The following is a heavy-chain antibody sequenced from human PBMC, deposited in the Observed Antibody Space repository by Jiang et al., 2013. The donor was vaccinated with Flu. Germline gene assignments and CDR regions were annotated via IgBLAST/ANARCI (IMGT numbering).Heavy chain of an antibody. J-gene: IGHJ4*02. D-gene: IGHD3-3*01. CDR3: ARVRGSTYYDFWSGSYLFDY. Sequence: YNPSLKSRVTISVDTSKNQFSLKLSSVTAADTAVYYCARVRGSTYYDFWSGSYLFDYWGQGTLVTVSS. V-gene: IGHV4-59*01.